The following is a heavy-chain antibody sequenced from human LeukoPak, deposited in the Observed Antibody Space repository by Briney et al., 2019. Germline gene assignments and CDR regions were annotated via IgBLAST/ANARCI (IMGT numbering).Heavy chain of an antibody. V-gene: IGHV3-23*01. J-gene: IGHJ3*01. CDR1: GFTFNNNA. CDR3: ARCTASCYANAFDV. Sequence: GGSLRLSCATSGFTFNNNAMSRVRQAPGKRLEWVSAINGGGDATEYADSVKGRFTISRDNSKNTLYLQMNSLRPEDTAVYYCARCTASCYANAFDVWGQGTLLTVSS. CDR2: INGGGDAT. D-gene: IGHD2-2*01.